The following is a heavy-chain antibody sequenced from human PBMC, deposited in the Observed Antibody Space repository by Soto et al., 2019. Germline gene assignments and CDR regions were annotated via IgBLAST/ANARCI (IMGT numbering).Heavy chain of an antibody. J-gene: IGHJ4*02. CDR1: GGTFSSYA. V-gene: IGHV1-69*01. D-gene: IGHD5-18*01. CDR3: ARSGEKMRIQLWLPY. Sequence: QVQLVQSGAEVKKPGSSVTVSCKASGGTFSSYAISWVRQAPGQGLEWMGGIITIFGTANYAQKFQGRVTITADESTSTAYMELSSLRSEDTAVYYCARSGEKMRIQLWLPYWGQGTLVTVSS. CDR2: IITIFGTA.